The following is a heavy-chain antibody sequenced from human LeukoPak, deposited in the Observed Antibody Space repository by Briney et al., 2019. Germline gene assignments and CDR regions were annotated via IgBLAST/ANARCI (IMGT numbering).Heavy chain of an antibody. V-gene: IGHV4-34*01. Sequence: PSETLSLTRAVYGGSFSGYYWSWIRQPPGKGLEWIGEINHSGSTNYNPSLKSRVTISVDTSKNQFSLKLSSVTAADTAVYYCASRYCSSTSCYSPFDYWGQGTLVTVSS. CDR1: GGSFSGYY. CDR2: INHSGST. D-gene: IGHD2-2*02. CDR3: ASRYCSSTSCYSPFDY. J-gene: IGHJ4*02.